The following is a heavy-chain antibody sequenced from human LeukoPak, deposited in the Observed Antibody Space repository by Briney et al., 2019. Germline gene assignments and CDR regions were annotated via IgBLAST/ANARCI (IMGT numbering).Heavy chain of an antibody. CDR1: GFTFDDYG. J-gene: IGHJ6*03. CDR2: INWNGGST. D-gene: IGHD5-18*01. Sequence: GGSLRLSCAASGFTFDDYGMSRVRQAPGKGLEWVSGINWNGGSTGYADSVKGRFTISRDNAKNSLYLQMNSLRAEDTALYYGARVSNTAIPDYYMGVWGKGATVTVSS. V-gene: IGHV3-20*04. CDR3: ARVSNTAIPDYYMGV.